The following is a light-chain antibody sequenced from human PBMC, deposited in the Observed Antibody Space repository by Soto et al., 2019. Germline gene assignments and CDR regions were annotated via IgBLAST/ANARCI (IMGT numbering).Light chain of an antibody. CDR2: RNS. CDR1: SFNIGSNY. J-gene: IGLJ1*01. CDR3: AAWDNSLTGYV. Sequence: QSVLTQPPSASGTPGQRVTISCSGSSFNIGSNYVYWYQQVPGTAPKLLIYRNSQRPSGVPDRFSDSKSGTSASLAISGLRSEDEADYFCAAWDNSLTGYVFGTGTKVTVL. V-gene: IGLV1-47*01.